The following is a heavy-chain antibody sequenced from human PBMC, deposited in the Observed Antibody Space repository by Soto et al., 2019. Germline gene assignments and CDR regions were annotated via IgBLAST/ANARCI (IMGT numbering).Heavy chain of an antibody. CDR2: ISNYNGDT. CDR3: ARGDSTGSPTGWFEP. J-gene: IGHJ5*02. Sequence: QVQLVQSGAEVKKPGASVQVSCKASGYTFTRYSINWVRQAPGQGLEWVGWISNYNGDTKYAQKFQGRVTLTTDTSTTTTYMDLRSLTSDDTAVYFCARGDSTGSPTGWFEPWGQGTLVTVSS. D-gene: IGHD6-19*01. V-gene: IGHV1-18*04. CDR1: GYTFTRYS.